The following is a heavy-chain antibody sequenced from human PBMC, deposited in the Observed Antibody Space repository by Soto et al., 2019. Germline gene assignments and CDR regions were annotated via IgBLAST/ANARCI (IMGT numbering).Heavy chain of an antibody. CDR2: IAYDGSNK. D-gene: IGHD2-2*01. Sequence: QVQLVESGGGVVQPGRSLRLSCGASGFTFSSYGMHWVRQAPGKGLEWVAVIAYDGSNKYYADSVKGRFTISRDNSKNALYLQMNSLRAEDTAVYYCAKDNCISTSCYRLYNWFDPWGQGTLVTVSS. CDR1: GFTFSSYG. CDR3: AKDNCISTSCYRLYNWFDP. J-gene: IGHJ5*02. V-gene: IGHV3-30*18.